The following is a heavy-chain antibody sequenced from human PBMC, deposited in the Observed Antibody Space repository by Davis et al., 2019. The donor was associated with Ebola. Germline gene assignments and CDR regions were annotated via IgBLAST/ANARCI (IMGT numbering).Heavy chain of an antibody. CDR2: IYYSGGT. D-gene: IGHD3-10*01. V-gene: IGHV4-59*01. CDR1: GGSISSYY. Sequence: SETLSLTCTVSGGSISSYYWSWIRQPPGKGLEWIGYIYYSGGTNYNPSLKSRVTISVDTSKTQFSLKLSSVTAADTAVYYCARGQKLWFGEFHLPYYFDYWGQGTLVTVSS. CDR3: ARGQKLWFGEFHLPYYFDY. J-gene: IGHJ4*02.